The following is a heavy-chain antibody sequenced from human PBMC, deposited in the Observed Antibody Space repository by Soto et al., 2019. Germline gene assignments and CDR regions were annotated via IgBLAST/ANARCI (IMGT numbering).Heavy chain of an antibody. Sequence: QLHLQESGPGLVKPSETLSLTCTVSGASIASSHYFWAWIRQPPGKGLEWVGSVYYGGNTYYNPSLKTGVTLSVDTSKSQFSLKLTSVTAADTAVYFCARLFFKLGVDRPRLSYFDYWGPGTPVTVSS. CDR3: ARLFFKLGVDRPRLSYFDY. CDR2: VYYGGNT. J-gene: IGHJ4*02. V-gene: IGHV4-39*01. D-gene: IGHD7-27*01. CDR1: GASIASSHYF.